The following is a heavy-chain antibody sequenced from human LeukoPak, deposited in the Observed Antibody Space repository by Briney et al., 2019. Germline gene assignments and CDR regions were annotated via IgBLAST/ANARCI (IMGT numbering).Heavy chain of an antibody. J-gene: IGHJ3*02. CDR3: ARDCGGDCYTAFDI. Sequence: GGSLRLSCAASGFTFSSYAMHWVRQAPGKGLEWVAVISYDGSNKYYADSVKGRFTISRDNSKNTLYLQMNSLRAEDTAVYYCARDCGGDCYTAFDIWSQGTMVTVSS. D-gene: IGHD2-21*02. CDR2: ISYDGSNK. V-gene: IGHV3-30*04. CDR1: GFTFSSYA.